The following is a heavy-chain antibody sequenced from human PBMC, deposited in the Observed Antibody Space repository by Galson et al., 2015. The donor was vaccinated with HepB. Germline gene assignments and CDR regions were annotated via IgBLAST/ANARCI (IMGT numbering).Heavy chain of an antibody. D-gene: IGHD3-10*01. J-gene: IGHJ2*01. Sequence: SLRLSCAASGFTFSRYAMSWVRQAPGKGLEWVSAISGSGGSTYYADSVKGRFTISRDNSKNTLYLQMNSLRAEDTAVYYCAKDGWFGELTRWYFDLWGRGTLVTVSS. V-gene: IGHV3-23*01. CDR1: GFTFSRYA. CDR3: AKDGWFGELTRWYFDL. CDR2: ISGSGGST.